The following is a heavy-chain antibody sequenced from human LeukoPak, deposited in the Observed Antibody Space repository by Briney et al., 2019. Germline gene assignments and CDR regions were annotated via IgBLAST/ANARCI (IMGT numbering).Heavy chain of an antibody. J-gene: IGHJ6*02. Sequence: SETLSLTCSVSGGSISSSYWNWIRQPPGKGLEWVGYIHYSGSTNYNPSLNGRVTISLDMSQNQFSLNLTSVTAADTAVYYCVRDFVGLKSYGMDVWGQGTTVTVSS. CDR2: IHYSGST. D-gene: IGHD3-3*01. CDR3: VRDFVGLKSYGMDV. CDR1: GGSISSSY. V-gene: IGHV4-59*01.